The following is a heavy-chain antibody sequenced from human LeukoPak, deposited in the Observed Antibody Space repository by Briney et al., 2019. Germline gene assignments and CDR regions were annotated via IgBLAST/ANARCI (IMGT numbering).Heavy chain of an antibody. V-gene: IGHV3-15*07. CDR3: STTYYYDSSEGY. D-gene: IGHD3-22*01. Sequence: PGGSLRLSCAASGFTFSNAWMNWVRQAPGKGLEWVGRIKCKTDGGTTDYAAPVKGRFTISRDDSKNTLYLQMNSLKTEDTAVYYCSTTYYYDSSEGYWGQGTLVTVSS. CDR2: IKCKTDGGTT. CDR1: GFTFSNAW. J-gene: IGHJ4*02.